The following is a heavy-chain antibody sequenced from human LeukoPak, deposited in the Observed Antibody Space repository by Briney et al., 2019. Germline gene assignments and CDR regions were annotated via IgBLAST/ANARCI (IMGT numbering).Heavy chain of an antibody. CDR2: IRYDGSNK. Sequence: GGSLRLSCAASGFTFSSYGMHWVRQAPGKGLEWVAFIRYDGSNKYYADSVKGRFTISRDNSKNTLYLQMNSLRAEDTAVYYCAKDRGSIAAAGTKGGFDYWGQGTLVTVSS. CDR3: AKDRGSIAAAGTKGGFDY. CDR1: GFTFSSYG. V-gene: IGHV3-30*02. D-gene: IGHD6-13*01. J-gene: IGHJ4*02.